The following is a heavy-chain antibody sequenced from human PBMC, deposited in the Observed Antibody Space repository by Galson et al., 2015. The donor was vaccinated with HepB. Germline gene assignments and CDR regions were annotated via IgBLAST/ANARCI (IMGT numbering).Heavy chain of an antibody. V-gene: IGHV3-66*01. J-gene: IGHJ4*02. CDR1: GFTVSSNY. CDR2: IHSGGST. Sequence: SLRLSCAASGFTVSSNYMSWVRQAPGKGLEWVSVIHSGGSTYYAGSVKGRFTISRDNSKNTLYLQMNSLRAEDTAVYYCARGPVYYDSSGYVHYWGQGTLVTVSS. D-gene: IGHD3-22*01. CDR3: ARGPVYYDSSGYVHY.